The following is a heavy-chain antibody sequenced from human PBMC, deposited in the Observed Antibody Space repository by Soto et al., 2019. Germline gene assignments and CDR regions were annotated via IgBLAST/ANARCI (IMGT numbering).Heavy chain of an antibody. D-gene: IGHD6-19*01. CDR1: GLAFNNYW. V-gene: IGHV3-74*01. J-gene: IGHJ6*03. Sequence: EVQLVESGGGLVQPGGSLRLSCAASGLAFNNYWMHWVRQAPGKGLVWVSRINNDGSSISYADAVKGRFTSSRDSAKDTLYLQMKSLRVEDKAVYYCAAVKYYYRSVWGKGTTATDPS. CDR3: AAVKYYYRSV. CDR2: INNDGSSI.